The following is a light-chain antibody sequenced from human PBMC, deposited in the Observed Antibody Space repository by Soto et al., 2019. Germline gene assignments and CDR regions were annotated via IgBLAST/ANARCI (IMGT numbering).Light chain of an antibody. CDR1: QSISNN. Sequence: IFMTQSPSTLSLSPVEKATLSCRASQSISNNFAWFQQKPGQVPRLLIYGASNRATGVPARFSGSGSETEFTLTIRSLQSEDFAVYFCQQYNNWPSFGQGTRLEIK. J-gene: IGKJ5*01. CDR3: QQYNNWPS. V-gene: IGKV3-15*01. CDR2: GAS.